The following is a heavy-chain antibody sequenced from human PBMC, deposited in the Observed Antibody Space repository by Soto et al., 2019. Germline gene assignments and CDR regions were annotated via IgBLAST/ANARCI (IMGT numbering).Heavy chain of an antibody. D-gene: IGHD4-17*01. CDR2: ISSSSGYT. CDR3: AKEYGRLDY. J-gene: IGHJ4*02. CDR1: GFTFSDYY. V-gene: IGHV3-11*06. Sequence: PILSCAASGFTFSDYYMSWIRQAPGKGLEWVSYISSSSGYTNYADSVKGRFTISRDNAKNSLYLQMNSLRAEDTAVYYCAKEYGRLDYWGQGTLVTVSS.